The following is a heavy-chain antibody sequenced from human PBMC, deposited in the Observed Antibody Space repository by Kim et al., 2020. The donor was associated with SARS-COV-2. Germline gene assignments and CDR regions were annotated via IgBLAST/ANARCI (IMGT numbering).Heavy chain of an antibody. D-gene: IGHD5-12*01. CDR1: GYTFTSYA. CDR2: INAGNGNT. CDR3: ARVGRGYSGTIVPRYYYYGMDV. Sequence: ASVKVSCKASGYTFTSYAMHWVRQAPGQRLEWMGWINAGNGNTKYSQKFQGRVTITRDTSASTAYMELSSLRSEDTAVYYCARVGRGYSGTIVPRYYYYGMDVWGQGTTVTVSS. V-gene: IGHV1-3*01. J-gene: IGHJ6*02.